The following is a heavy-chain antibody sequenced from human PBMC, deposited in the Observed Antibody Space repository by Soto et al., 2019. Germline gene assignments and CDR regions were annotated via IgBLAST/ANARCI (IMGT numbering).Heavy chain of an antibody. V-gene: IGHV4-59*08. J-gene: IGHJ4*02. Sequence: QVQLQESGPGLVKPSGTLSLSCTVSGGSISVYYWSWIRQPPGKGLEWIGYIYYSGSTNYNPSLKSRVTISVDTSKNQFSLKLSSVTAADTAVYYCARGGWRHIDYWAREPWSPSPQ. CDR3: ARGGWRHIDY. CDR1: GGSISVYY. CDR2: IYYSGST. D-gene: IGHD3-3*01.